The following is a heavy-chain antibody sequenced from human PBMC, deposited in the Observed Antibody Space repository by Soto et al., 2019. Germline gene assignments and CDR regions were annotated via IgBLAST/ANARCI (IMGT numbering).Heavy chain of an antibody. J-gene: IGHJ4*02. CDR3: ARDSSASATSYSFDY. V-gene: IGHV1-46*01. Sequence: ASVKVSCKASGYKFINHYIHWVRQAPGVGLEWMGMINPNGGGTDYAQKFQGRVTMTTDTYASTVHMELSSLRSEDTAVYFCARDSSASATSYSFDYWGQGTLVTVSS. D-gene: IGHD3-10*01. CDR2: INPNGGGT. CDR1: GYKFINHY.